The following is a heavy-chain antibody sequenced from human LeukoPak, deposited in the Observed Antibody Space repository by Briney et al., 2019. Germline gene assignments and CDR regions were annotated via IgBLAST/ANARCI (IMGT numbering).Heavy chain of an antibody. CDR3: ARDAAYSSSWYWFDP. CDR1: GYTFTGYY. Sequence: GASVEVSCKASGYTFTGYYMHWVRQAPGQGLEWMGWINPNSGGTNCAQKFQGRVTMTRDTSISTAYMELSRLRSDDTAVYYCARDAAYSSSWYWFDPWGQGTLVTVSS. D-gene: IGHD6-13*01. CDR2: INPNSGGT. V-gene: IGHV1-2*02. J-gene: IGHJ5*02.